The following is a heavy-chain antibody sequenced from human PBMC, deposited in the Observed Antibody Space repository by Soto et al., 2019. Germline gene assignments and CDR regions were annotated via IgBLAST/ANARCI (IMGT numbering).Heavy chain of an antibody. Sequence: QVQLVQSGAEVKKPGSSVKVSCKASGGTFSSYNISWVRQAPGQGLEWMGRIILILGIANYAQKFQGRVTITADKSTSTAYMELSSLRSEDTDVYYCAIDPGGSLPSDPWYQGTLVTVSS. CDR1: GGTFSSYN. CDR3: AIDPGGSLPSDP. D-gene: IGHD1-26*01. J-gene: IGHJ5*02. CDR2: IILILGIA. V-gene: IGHV1-69*08.